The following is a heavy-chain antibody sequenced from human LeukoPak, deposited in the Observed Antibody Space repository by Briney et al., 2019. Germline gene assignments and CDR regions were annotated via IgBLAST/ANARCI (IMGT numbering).Heavy chain of an antibody. V-gene: IGHV4-31*03. D-gene: IGHD3-22*01. Sequence: PSETLSLTCTVSGGFISSGGYYWSWIRQHPGKGLEWIGYIYYSGSTYYNPSLKSRVTISVDTSKNQFSLKLSSVTAADTAVYYCARASSGYYDDAFDIWSQGTMVTVSS. CDR1: GGFISSGGYY. CDR3: ARASSGYYDDAFDI. CDR2: IYYSGST. J-gene: IGHJ3*02.